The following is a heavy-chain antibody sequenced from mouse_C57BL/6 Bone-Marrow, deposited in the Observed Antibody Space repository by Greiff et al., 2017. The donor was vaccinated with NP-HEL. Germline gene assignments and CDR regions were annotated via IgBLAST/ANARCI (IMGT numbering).Heavy chain of an antibody. Sequence: EVKLQESGPELVKPGASVKMSCKASGYTFTHYNMHWVKQSHGKSLEWIGYINPNNGGTSYNQKFKGKATLTVNKSSSTAYMELRSLTSEDSAVYYCARRTTVVANFDYWGQGTTLTVSS. CDR1: GYTFTHYN. V-gene: IGHV1-22*01. D-gene: IGHD1-1*01. J-gene: IGHJ2*01. CDR2: INPNNGGT. CDR3: ARRTTVVANFDY.